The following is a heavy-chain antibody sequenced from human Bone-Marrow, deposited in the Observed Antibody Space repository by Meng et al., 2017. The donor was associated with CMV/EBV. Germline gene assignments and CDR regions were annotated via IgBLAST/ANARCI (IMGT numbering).Heavy chain of an antibody. CDR1: GFTVSSNY. J-gene: IGHJ6*02. CDR3: AKVVRDDFWSGDGMDV. Sequence: GGSLRLSCAASGFTVSSNYMSWVRQAPGKGLEWVSSISSSSSYIYYADSVKGRFTISRDNSKNTLYLQMNSLRAEDTAVYYCAKVVRDDFWSGDGMDVWGQGTTVTVSS. D-gene: IGHD3-3*01. CDR2: ISSSSSYI. V-gene: IGHV3-21*01.